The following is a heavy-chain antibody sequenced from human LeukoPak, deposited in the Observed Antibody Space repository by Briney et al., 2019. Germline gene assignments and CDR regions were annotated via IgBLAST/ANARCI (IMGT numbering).Heavy chain of an antibody. CDR3: ARHSRARRVAGPTPFDY. CDR2: INHSGST. Sequence: SETLSLTCAVYGGSFSGYYWSWIRQPPGKGLEWIGEINHSGSTYYNPSLKSRVTISVDTSKNQFSLKLSSVTAADTAVYYCARHSRARRVAGPTPFDYWGQGTLVTVSS. CDR1: GGSFSGYY. J-gene: IGHJ4*02. V-gene: IGHV4-34*01. D-gene: IGHD6-19*01.